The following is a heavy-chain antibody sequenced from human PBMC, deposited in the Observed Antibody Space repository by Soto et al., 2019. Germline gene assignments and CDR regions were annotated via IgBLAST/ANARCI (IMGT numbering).Heavy chain of an antibody. CDR1: GGTFSSYA. Sequence: SVKVSCKASGGTFSSYATSWVRQAPGQGLEWMGGIIPIFGTANYAQKFQGRVTITADKSTSTAYMELSSLRSEDTAVYYCARGYDSSGFRVAPKIYYYYGMDVWGQGTTVTVS. J-gene: IGHJ6*02. D-gene: IGHD3-22*01. CDR3: ARGYDSSGFRVAPKIYYYYGMDV. V-gene: IGHV1-69*06. CDR2: IIPIFGTA.